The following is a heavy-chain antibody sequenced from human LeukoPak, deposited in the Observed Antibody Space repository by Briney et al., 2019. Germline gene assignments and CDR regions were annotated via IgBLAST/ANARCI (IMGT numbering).Heavy chain of an antibody. J-gene: IGHJ4*02. Sequence: PGGSLRLSCAASGFIYNIYSMNRVRQAPGKGLEWISYISSTSSTIYYADSVKGRFTISRDNAKNSLFLQMNSLRDEDTAVYYCARPPGDGNNSRPFDYWGQGTLVTVSS. CDR1: GFIYNIYS. CDR3: ARPPGDGNNSRPFDY. D-gene: IGHD5-24*01. CDR2: ISSTSSTI. V-gene: IGHV3-48*02.